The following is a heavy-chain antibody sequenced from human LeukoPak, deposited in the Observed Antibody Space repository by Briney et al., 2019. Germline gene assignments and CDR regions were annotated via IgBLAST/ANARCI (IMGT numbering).Heavy chain of an antibody. CDR3: ARLNWVPGSTWPKIDS. V-gene: IGHV4-59*08. D-gene: IGHD6-13*01. CDR2: IYYSGST. J-gene: IGHJ4*02. CDR1: GASISSYY. Sequence: PSQTLSLTCTVSGASISSYYWSSARQPPGKGLEWHGYIYYSGSTNYNPSHKSRVTISLDTSKNQFSLNLSSVTAADTAVYYCARLNWVPGSTWPKIDSWGQGTLVTVSS.